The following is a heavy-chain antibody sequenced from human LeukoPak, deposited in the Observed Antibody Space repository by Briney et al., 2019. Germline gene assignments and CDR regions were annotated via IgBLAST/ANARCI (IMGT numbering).Heavy chain of an antibody. D-gene: IGHD4-17*01. V-gene: IGHV3-21*01. CDR3: ARDQLGKNDYGVPDAFDI. Sequence: PGGSLRLSCAASGFTFSSYSMNWVRQAPGKGLEWVSSISSSSSYIYYADSVKGRFTISRDNDKNSLYLQMNSLRAEDTAVYYCARDQLGKNDYGVPDAFDIWGQGTMVTVSS. CDR2: ISSSSSYI. J-gene: IGHJ3*02. CDR1: GFTFSSYS.